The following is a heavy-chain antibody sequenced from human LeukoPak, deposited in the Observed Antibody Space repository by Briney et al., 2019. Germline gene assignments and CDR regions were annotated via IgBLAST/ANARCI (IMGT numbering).Heavy chain of an antibody. V-gene: IGHV3-30*03. Sequence: GGSLRLSCAASGFTFSSYWMSWVRQAPGKGLEWVAIISYDGSNKYYADSVKGRFTISRDNPQNSLYLQMNSLRAEDTAVYYCARVARPWGISVAGTFDSWGQGTLVTVSS. D-gene: IGHD6-19*01. CDR1: GFTFSSYW. CDR2: ISYDGSNK. J-gene: IGHJ4*02. CDR3: ARVARPWGISVAGTFDS.